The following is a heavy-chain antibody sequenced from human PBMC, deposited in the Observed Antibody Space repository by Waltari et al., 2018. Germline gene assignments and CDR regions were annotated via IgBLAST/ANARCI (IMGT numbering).Heavy chain of an antibody. CDR3: ARGSSSSYYYYYYGMDV. Sequence: QLQLQESGPGLVKPSETLSLTCTVSGGSISSSSYYWGWIRQHPGKGLEWIGSIYYSGSTYYNPSLKSRVTISVDTSKNQFSLKLSSVTAADTAVYYCARGSSSSYYYYYYGMDVWGQGTTVTVSS. D-gene: IGHD6-6*01. CDR2: IYYSGST. V-gene: IGHV4-39*01. CDR1: GGSISSSSYY. J-gene: IGHJ6*02.